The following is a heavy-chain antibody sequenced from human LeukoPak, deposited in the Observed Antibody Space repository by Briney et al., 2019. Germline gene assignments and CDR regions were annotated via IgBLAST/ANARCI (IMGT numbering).Heavy chain of an antibody. J-gene: IGHJ5*02. V-gene: IGHV4-4*07. Sequence: SETLSLTCTVSGGSISSYYWSWIRQPAGKGLEWIGRIYTSGSTNYNPSLKSRVAMSVDTSKNQFSLKPSSVTAADTAVYYCAREYYYDSRAWWFDPWGQGTLVTVSS. CDR2: IYTSGST. CDR3: AREYYYDSRAWWFDP. CDR1: GGSISSYY. D-gene: IGHD3-22*01.